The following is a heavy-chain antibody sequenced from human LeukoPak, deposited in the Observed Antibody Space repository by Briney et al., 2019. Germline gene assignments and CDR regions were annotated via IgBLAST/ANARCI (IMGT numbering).Heavy chain of an antibody. V-gene: IGHV4-34*01. CDR2: INHSGST. Sequence: SETLSLTCAVYGGSFSGYYWSWIRQPPGKGLEWIGEINHSGSTNYNPSLKSRVTISVDTSKNQFSLKLSSVTAAETAVYYCARGGLSMIRGVISRRSPCIDHWGQGTLVTVSS. D-gene: IGHD3-10*01. J-gene: IGHJ4*02. CDR3: ARGGLSMIRGVISRRSPCIDH. CDR1: GGSFSGYY.